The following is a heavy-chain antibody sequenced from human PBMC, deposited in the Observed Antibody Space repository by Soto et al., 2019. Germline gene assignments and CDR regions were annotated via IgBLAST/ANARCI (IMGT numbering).Heavy chain of an antibody. J-gene: IGHJ5*02. V-gene: IGHV1-8*02. CDR2: MNPGSGQT. CDR3: ARMASAGTLNWFDP. Sequence: QVQLVQSGDEVKEPGASVRVSCEASGYTFINFDISWVRQAAGQGLEWLGWMNPGSGQTGYASKFQGRVAMTRDASTGTSHLELSSLTSDDTAVYYCARMASAGTLNWFDPWGQGTLVNVSS. D-gene: IGHD6-13*01. CDR1: GYTFINFD.